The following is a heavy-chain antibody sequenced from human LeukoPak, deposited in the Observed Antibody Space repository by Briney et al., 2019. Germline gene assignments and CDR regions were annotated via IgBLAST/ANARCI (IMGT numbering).Heavy chain of an antibody. V-gene: IGHV4-59*01. D-gene: IGHD3-10*01. J-gene: IGHJ5*02. Sequence: PSETLSLTCIVSGGSISSYYWSWIRQPPGKGLEWIGYIYYSGSTNYNPSLKSRVTISVDTSKNQFSLKLSSVTAAGPAVYYCARDAPSRYYYGSGSSGFDPWGQGTLVTVSS. CDR3: ARDAPSRYYYGSGSSGFDP. CDR2: IYYSGST. CDR1: GGSISSYY.